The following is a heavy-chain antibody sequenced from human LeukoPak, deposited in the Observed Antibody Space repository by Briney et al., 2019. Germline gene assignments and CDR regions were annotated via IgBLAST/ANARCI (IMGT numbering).Heavy chain of an antibody. CDR3: ARDRLSSSSAFAFDI. CDR2: IVPIFGTA. J-gene: IGHJ3*02. V-gene: IGHV1-69*05. Sequence: ASVKVSCKASGGTFSSYAISWVRQAPGQGLEWMGGIVPIFGTANYAQKFQGRVTITTDESTSTAYMELSSLRSEDTAVYYCARDRLSSSSAFAFDIWGQGTMVTVSS. D-gene: IGHD6-6*01. CDR1: GGTFSSYA.